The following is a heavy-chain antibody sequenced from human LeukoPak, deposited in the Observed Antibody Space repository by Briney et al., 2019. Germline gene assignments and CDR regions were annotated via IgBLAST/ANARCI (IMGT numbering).Heavy chain of an antibody. D-gene: IGHD3-10*01. J-gene: IGHJ4*02. CDR3: ARDFNYYGSGSFPDY. V-gene: IGHV1-2*02. CDR2: INPNSGGT. Sequence: ASVKVSCKASGYTFTGYYMHWMRQAPRQGLEWMGWINPNSGGTNYAQKFQGRVTMTRDTSISTAYMELSRLRSDDTAVYYCARDFNYYGSGSFPDYWGQGTLVTVSS. CDR1: GYTFTGYY.